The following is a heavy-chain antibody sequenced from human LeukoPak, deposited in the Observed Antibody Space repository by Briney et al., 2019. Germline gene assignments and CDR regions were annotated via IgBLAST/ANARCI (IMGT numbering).Heavy chain of an antibody. J-gene: IGHJ4*02. Sequence: PSETLSLTCTVSGGSIRSYYWSWIRQTPGKGLEWIGYIDYSGSTNYNPSLKSRVTISVDTSKNQFSLRLSSVTAADTAVYYCAREPRSPGGRGRPFDFWGQGTLVTVSS. V-gene: IGHV4-59*01. CDR2: IDYSGST. CDR3: AREPRSPGGRGRPFDF. CDR1: GGSIRSYY. D-gene: IGHD2-15*01.